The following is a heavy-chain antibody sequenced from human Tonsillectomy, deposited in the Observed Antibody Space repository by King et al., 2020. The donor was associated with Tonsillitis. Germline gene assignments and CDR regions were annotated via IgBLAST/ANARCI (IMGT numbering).Heavy chain of an antibody. CDR3: ARSRTIFGTADY. CDR2: IYPGDSDT. D-gene: IGHD3-3*01. CDR1: GYSFSNYW. V-gene: IGHV5-51*01. J-gene: IGHJ4*02. Sequence: VQLVESGAEVKKPGESLKISCSVSGYSFSNYWIAWVRQMPGKGREWMGIIYPGDSDTTYSPSFEGQVSISADKALTTAYLQWSSLKASDTAMYYCARSRTIFGTADYWGQGTLVTVSS.